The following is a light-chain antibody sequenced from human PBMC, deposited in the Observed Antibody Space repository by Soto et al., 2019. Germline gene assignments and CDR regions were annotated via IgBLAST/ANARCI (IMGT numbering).Light chain of an antibody. Sequence: DIQMTQSPSSVSASVGDRVTITCRASQGVSSWVAWYQQKPGKAPKLLIYAASTLQGGVPSRFSGSGSGTDFTLTISSLQPEDFATYYCQQSNTFPPTFGQGTNVDI. J-gene: IGKJ1*01. CDR1: QGVSSW. V-gene: IGKV1-12*01. CDR2: AAS. CDR3: QQSNTFPPT.